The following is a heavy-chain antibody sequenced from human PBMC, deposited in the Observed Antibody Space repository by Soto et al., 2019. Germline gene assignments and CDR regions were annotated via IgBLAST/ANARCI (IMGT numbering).Heavy chain of an antibody. CDR1: GFTVSSNY. J-gene: IGHJ4*02. CDR3: AKDWPGYCSGGSCYAPYYFDY. D-gene: IGHD2-15*01. CDR2: IYSGGST. V-gene: IGHV3-53*05. Sequence: GGSLRLSCAASGFTVSSNYMSWVRQAPGKGLEWVSVIYSGGSTYYADSVKGRFTISRDNSKNTLYLQMNSLRAEDTAVYYCAKDWPGYCSGGSCYAPYYFDYWGQGTLVTVSS.